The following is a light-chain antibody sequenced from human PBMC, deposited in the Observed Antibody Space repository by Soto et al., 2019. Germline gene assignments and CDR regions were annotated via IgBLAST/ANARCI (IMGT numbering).Light chain of an antibody. CDR1: QGISNF. V-gene: IGKV1-27*01. J-gene: IGKJ1*01. CDR3: QKYNSAPWT. Sequence: DIQMTQSPSSLSASVGDRVTITCRASQGISNFLAWHQQKPGKVPKLLIYAASTFQSGVPSRLRCSGSGTDFTLTITSLQPEDVATYYCQKYNSAPWTFGQGTKVEIK. CDR2: AAS.